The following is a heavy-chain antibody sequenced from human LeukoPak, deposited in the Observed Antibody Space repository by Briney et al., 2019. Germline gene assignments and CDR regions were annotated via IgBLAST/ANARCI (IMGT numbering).Heavy chain of an antibody. CDR2: ISSSSSYI. CDR1: GFTFSSYS. D-gene: IGHD6-19*01. J-gene: IGHJ4*02. V-gene: IGHV3-21*01. Sequence: GGSLRLSCAASGFTFSSYSMNWVRQAPGKGLEWVSSISSSSSYIYYADSVKGRFTISRDNAKNSLYLQMNSLRAEDTAVYYCARDHGSGWVPFDYWGQGTLVTVSS. CDR3: ARDHGSGWVPFDY.